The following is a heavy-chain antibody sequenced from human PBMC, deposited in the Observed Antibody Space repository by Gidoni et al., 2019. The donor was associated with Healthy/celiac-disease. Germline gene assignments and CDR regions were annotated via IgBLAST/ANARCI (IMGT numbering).Heavy chain of an antibody. CDR1: GDTLTELS. CDR3: AANIVALDYGMDV. V-gene: IGHV1-24*01. D-gene: IGHD2-15*01. CDR2: FDPEDGAT. Sequence: QVQLVQTGAEVKKPGASVKVACKVAGDTLTELSMYWVRQTPGKGLEWMGGFDPEDGATTYAQKFPGRVTMTEDTSTDTAYMELSSLRSEDTAVYYCAANIVALDYGMDVWGQGTTVTVSS. J-gene: IGHJ6*02.